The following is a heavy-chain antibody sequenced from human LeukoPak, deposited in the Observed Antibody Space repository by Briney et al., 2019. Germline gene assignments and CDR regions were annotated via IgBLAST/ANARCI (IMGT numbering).Heavy chain of an antibody. V-gene: IGHV3-23*01. CDR1: GLTFSNYA. D-gene: IGHD5-18*01. CDR2: ISAGGGTP. CDR3: AKLMLRYTYGSADY. Sequence: GGSLRLSCAASGLTFSNYAMTWVRQAPGKGLEWVSGISAGGGTPYFADSVQGRFTISRDNPKNTLYLQMNNLRADDTAVYYCAKLMLRYTYGSADYWGQGTLVTVSS. J-gene: IGHJ4*02.